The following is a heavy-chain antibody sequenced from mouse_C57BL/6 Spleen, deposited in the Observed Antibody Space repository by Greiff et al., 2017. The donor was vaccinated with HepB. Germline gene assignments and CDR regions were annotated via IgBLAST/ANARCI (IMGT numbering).Heavy chain of an antibody. Sequence: QVQLQQSGAELVRPGTSVKVSCKASGYAFTNYLIEWVKQRPGQGLEWIGVINTGSGGTNYNEKFKGKATLTADKSSSTAYMQLSSLTSEDSAVYFCARRANYYGSSYNYAMDYWGQGTSVTVSS. V-gene: IGHV1-54*01. CDR1: GYAFTNYL. CDR3: ARRANYYGSSYNYAMDY. CDR2: INTGSGGT. D-gene: IGHD1-1*01. J-gene: IGHJ4*01.